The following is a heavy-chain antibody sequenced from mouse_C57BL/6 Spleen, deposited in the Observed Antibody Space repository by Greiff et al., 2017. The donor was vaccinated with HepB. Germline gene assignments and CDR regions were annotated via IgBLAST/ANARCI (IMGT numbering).Heavy chain of an antibody. CDR2: IYPGDGDT. CDR1: GYAFSSSW. J-gene: IGHJ2*01. CDR3: ARWGNDYDKGDY. V-gene: IGHV1-82*01. Sequence: VMLVESGPELVKPGASVKISCKASGYAFSSSWMNWVKQRPGKGLEWIGRIYPGDGDTNYNGKFKGKATLTADKSSSTAYMQLSSLTSEDSAVYFCARWGNDYDKGDYWGQGTTLTVSS. D-gene: IGHD2-4*01.